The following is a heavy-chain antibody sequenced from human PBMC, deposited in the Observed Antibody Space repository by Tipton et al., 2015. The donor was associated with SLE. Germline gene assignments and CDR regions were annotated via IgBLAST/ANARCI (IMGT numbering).Heavy chain of an antibody. J-gene: IGHJ5*02. V-gene: IGHV4-28*01. CDR2: IYYSGAT. CDR3: ARYSYRQGRWFDP. CDR1: GHSITNGDW. Sequence: GLVKPSDTLSLSCAVSGHSITNGDWWGWIRQPPGKGLAWIGYIYYSGATHFNPSLKSRVTMSVDASKNQFSLKLSSVTAMDTAVYYCARYSYRQGRWFDPWGQGTLVTVSS. D-gene: IGHD4-11*01.